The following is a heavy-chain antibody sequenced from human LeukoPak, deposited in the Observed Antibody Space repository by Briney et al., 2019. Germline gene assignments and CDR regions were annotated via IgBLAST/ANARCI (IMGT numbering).Heavy chain of an antibody. D-gene: IGHD1-26*01. CDR2: ISYDGSNK. J-gene: IGHJ4*02. Sequence: PGGSLRLSCAASGFTFSSYAMHWVRQAPGKGLEWVAVISYDGSNKYYADSVKGRFTISRDNSKNTLYLQMNSLRAEGTAVYYCARDESGSYTYWGQGTLVTVSS. CDR1: GFTFSSYA. V-gene: IGHV3-30-3*01. CDR3: ARDESGSYTY.